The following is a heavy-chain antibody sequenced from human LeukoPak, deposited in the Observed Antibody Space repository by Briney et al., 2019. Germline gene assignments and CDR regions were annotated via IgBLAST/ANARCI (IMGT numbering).Heavy chain of an antibody. J-gene: IGHJ4*02. Sequence: SQTLSLTCTVSGGSISSSGYYWSWIRQRPGKGLEWVGYIYYNGNTYYNPSLKSRIAISVDTSENQFSLRLTSVTAADTAVYYCARDGGTETHFDYWGQGTLVTVSS. CDR2: IYYNGNT. V-gene: IGHV4-31*03. CDR1: GGSISSSGYY. CDR3: ARDGGTETHFDY. D-gene: IGHD4-23*01.